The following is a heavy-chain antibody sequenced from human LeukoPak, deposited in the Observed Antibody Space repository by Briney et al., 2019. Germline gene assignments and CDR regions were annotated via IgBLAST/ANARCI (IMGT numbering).Heavy chain of an antibody. D-gene: IGHD3-22*01. V-gene: IGHV4-4*07. CDR2: LHASEST. CDR3: ASLSSGAAFDV. CDR1: GAHISNYY. Sequence: SDTLSLTCTVSGAHISNYYWTWLRQSAARGLEWIGRLHASESTIYNPSLKSRLTMSIDTSKDQLSLTLTSVTAADSAVYYCASLSSGAAFDVWGQGTVVSVSS. J-gene: IGHJ3*01.